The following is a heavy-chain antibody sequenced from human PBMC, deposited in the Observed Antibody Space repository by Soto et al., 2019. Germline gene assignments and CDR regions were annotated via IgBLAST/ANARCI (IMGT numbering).Heavy chain of an antibody. V-gene: IGHV4-34*01. D-gene: IGHD3-10*01. J-gene: IGHJ5*02. CDR2: INHSGST. CDR3: ASAPRFGELLDNWFDP. CDR1: GGPFSGYY. Sequence: ASETLSLTCAVYGGPFSGYYWSWIRQPPGRGLEWIGEINHSGSTNYNPSLKSRVTISVDTSKNQFSLKLSSVTAADTAVYYCASAPRFGELLDNWFDPWGQGTLVTVSS.